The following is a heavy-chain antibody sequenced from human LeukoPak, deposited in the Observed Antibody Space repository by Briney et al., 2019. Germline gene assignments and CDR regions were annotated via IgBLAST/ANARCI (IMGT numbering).Heavy chain of an antibody. D-gene: IGHD5-24*01. CDR1: GFTFSDYN. J-gene: IGHJ4*02. Sequence: GGSLRLSCAASGFTFSDYNMRWIRQAPGKGLEWVSSISRSGSTKYYADSVKGRFTISRDNSKNTLFLQIDNLRVDDTAVYYCAKGRGKDGQNLFDYWGQGTLITVSS. CDR2: ISRSGSTK. V-gene: IGHV3-11*04. CDR3: AKGRGKDGQNLFDY.